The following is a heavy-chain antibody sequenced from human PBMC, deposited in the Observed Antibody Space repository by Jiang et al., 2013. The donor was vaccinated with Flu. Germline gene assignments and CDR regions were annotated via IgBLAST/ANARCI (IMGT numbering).Heavy chain of an antibody. CDR3: TTWGSYDDQPFFDY. CDR2: IKSKTDGGTT. V-gene: IGHV3-15*01. J-gene: IGHJ4*02. Sequence: WVGRIKSKTDGGTTDYAAPVKGRFTISRDDSKNTLYLQMNSLKTEDTAVYYCTTWGSYDDQPFFDYWGQGTLVTVSS. D-gene: IGHD5-12*01.